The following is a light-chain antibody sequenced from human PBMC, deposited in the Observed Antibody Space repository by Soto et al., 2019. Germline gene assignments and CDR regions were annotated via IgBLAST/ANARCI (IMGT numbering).Light chain of an antibody. J-gene: IGKJ4*01. CDR1: QSISSY. Sequence: DIPMTQSPSSLSASVGDGVTITCRASQSISSYLNWYQQRPGKAPKLLIYAAFSLQSGVPSRFSGSGSGTDYTLNITSLPPEDVATYYWQQSYSTLLTFGGGTKVEIK. CDR3: QQSYSTLLT. V-gene: IGKV1-39*01. CDR2: AAF.